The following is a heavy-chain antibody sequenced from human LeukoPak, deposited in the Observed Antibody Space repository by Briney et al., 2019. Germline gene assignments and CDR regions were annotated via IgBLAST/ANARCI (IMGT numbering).Heavy chain of an antibody. J-gene: IGHJ6*03. Sequence: ASVKVSCKASGYTFTGYYMHWVRQAPGQGLEWMGWINPDSGGTIYAQNFQGRVTMTRDTSISTAYMELSSLRSEDTAVYYCAGRYCSSTSCYGGDYYYYMDVWGKGTTVTVSS. CDR3: AGRYCSSTSCYGGDYYYYMDV. CDR2: INPDSGGT. V-gene: IGHV1-2*02. D-gene: IGHD2-2*01. CDR1: GYTFTGYY.